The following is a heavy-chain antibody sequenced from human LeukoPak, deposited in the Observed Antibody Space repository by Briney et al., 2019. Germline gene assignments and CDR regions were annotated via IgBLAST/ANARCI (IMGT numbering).Heavy chain of an antibody. CDR3: ARDTSRYCGGGSCYSGYNFDY. J-gene: IGHJ4*02. Sequence: SETLSLTCAVYGGSFSGYYWSWIPQPPGKGLEGIGEINHGGITNYNPSLKSRVTISVDPYKNQLSLKLSSVTAADTAVYYCARDTSRYCGGGSCYSGYNFDYWGQGTLVTVSS. CDR2: INHGGIT. D-gene: IGHD2-15*01. V-gene: IGHV4-34*01. CDR1: GGSFSGYY.